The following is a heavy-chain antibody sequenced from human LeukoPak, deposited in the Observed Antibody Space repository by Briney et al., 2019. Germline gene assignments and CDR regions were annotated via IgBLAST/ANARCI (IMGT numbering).Heavy chain of an antibody. CDR2: IYYSGST. CDR1: GGSISSSVYY. V-gene: IGHV4-39*07. CDR3: ARVSGYYDYVWGRRDAFDI. J-gene: IGHJ3*02. Sequence: PSETLSLTCTVSGGSISSSVYYWGWIRQPPGKGLEWIGTIYYSGSTYYNPSLKSRVTMSVDTSKKQFSLKLSSVTAADTAVYYCARVSGYYDYVWGRRDAFDIWGQGTMVTVSS. D-gene: IGHD3-16*01.